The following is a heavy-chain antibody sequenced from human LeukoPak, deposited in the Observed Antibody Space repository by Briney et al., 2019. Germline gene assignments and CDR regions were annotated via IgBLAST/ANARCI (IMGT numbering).Heavy chain of an antibody. CDR2: ISSSSSYI. CDR1: GFTFSSYS. Sequence: PGGSLRLSCAASGFTFSSYSMNWVRQAPGKGLEWVSSISSSSSYIYYADSVKGRFTISRDNAKNSLYLQMNSLRAEDTAVYYCARDPINCSGGSCYSFYYYYYMDVWGKGTTVTVSS. V-gene: IGHV3-21*01. J-gene: IGHJ6*03. D-gene: IGHD2-15*01. CDR3: ARDPINCSGGSCYSFYYYYYMDV.